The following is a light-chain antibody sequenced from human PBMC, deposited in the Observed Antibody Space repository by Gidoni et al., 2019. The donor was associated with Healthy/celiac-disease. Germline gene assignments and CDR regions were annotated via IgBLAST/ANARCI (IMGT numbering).Light chain of an antibody. CDR2: EAY. V-gene: IGKV3-11*01. CDR1: QSVSSY. CDR3: QQRSNWPPT. Sequence: IVLTHSPANLSLSPGERATLSCRASQSVSSYLSWYQKKPGKSPRLLIYEAYNRATGIPARFSGSGSGTDFTLTISSLEPEDFAVYYWQQRSNWPPTFGQGTKVEIK. J-gene: IGKJ1*01.